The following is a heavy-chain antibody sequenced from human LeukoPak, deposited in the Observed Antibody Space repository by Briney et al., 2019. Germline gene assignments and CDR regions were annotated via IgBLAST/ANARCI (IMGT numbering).Heavy chain of an antibody. Sequence: PGGSLRLSCAASGFTFSSYAMSWVGQAAAKGLEWVSAISGSGGSTYYADSVKGRFTISRDNSKNTLYLQMNSLRAEDTAVYYCAKDGEFSGSYYFDYWGQGTLVTVSS. D-gene: IGHD3-10*01. CDR3: AKDGEFSGSYYFDY. CDR2: ISGSGGST. CDR1: GFTFSSYA. J-gene: IGHJ4*02. V-gene: IGHV3-23*01.